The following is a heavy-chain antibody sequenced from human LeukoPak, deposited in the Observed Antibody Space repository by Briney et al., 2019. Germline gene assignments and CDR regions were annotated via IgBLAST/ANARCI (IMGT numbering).Heavy chain of an antibody. V-gene: IGHV3-23*01. Sequence: PGGSRRLSCAASGFTFSSYAMSWVRQAPGKGLEWVSAISGSGGSTYYADSVKGRFTISRDNSKNMLYLQMNSLRAEDTAVYYCAKESSGSYYLTLDYFDYWGQGTLVTVSS. CDR2: ISGSGGST. D-gene: IGHD1-26*01. CDR1: GFTFSSYA. J-gene: IGHJ4*02. CDR3: AKESSGSYYLTLDYFDY.